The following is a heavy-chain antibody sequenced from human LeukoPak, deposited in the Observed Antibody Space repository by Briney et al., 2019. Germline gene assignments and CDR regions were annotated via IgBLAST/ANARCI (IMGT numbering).Heavy chain of an antibody. D-gene: IGHD6-19*01. V-gene: IGHV3-74*01. CDR3: ARGDSSGWYDY. CDR1: GFTFSSYA. J-gene: IGHJ4*02. CDR2: INSDGSST. Sequence: GGSLRLSFAASGFTFSSYAMSWVRQAPGKGLVWVSRINSDGSSTSYADSVKGRFTISRDNAKNTLYLQMNSLRAEDTAVYYCARGDSSGWYDYWGQGTLVTVSS.